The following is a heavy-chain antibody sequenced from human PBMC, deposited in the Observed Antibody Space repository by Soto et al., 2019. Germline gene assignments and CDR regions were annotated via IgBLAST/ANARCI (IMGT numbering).Heavy chain of an antibody. CDR2: ISAYNGNT. CDR1: GYTFTSYG. CDR3: ARDYYDSSGYPTYYFDY. J-gene: IGHJ4*02. Sequence: ASVKVSCKASGYTFTSYGISWVRQAPGQGLEWMGWISAYNGNTNYAQKLQGRVTMTTDTSTSTAYMELRSLRSDDTAVYYCARDYYDSSGYPTYYFDYWGQGTLVTVSS. D-gene: IGHD3-22*01. V-gene: IGHV1-18*01.